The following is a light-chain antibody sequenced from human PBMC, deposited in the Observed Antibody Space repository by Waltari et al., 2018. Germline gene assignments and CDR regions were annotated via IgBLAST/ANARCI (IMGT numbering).Light chain of an antibody. CDR1: QSINNW. Sequence: DIQMTQSPSTLSASIGDRVAITCRASQSINNWLAWYQQKPGKAPKHLLYKASTLESGVPSRVSGSGSGTEFTLTISSLQPDDSATYYCQQYNSYSVFTFGPGTKVDIK. CDR2: KAS. J-gene: IGKJ3*01. CDR3: QQYNSYSVFT. V-gene: IGKV1-5*03.